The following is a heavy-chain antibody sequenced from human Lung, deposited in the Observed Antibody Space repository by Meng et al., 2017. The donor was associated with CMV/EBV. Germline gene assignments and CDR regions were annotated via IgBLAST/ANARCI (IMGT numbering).Heavy chain of an antibody. D-gene: IGHD1-26*01. CDR1: GFIFSSYG. CDR3: AKGAGSVGSIHFDY. V-gene: IGHV3-33*06. J-gene: IGHJ4*02. Sequence: AFGFIFSSYGMPLVPQAPGKGLEWVAVIWYDGSEKYYADSVKGRFIISRDNSRNMLYLQMNSLRAEDTAVYYCAKGAGSVGSIHFDYWGQGTLVTVSS. CDR2: IWYDGSEK.